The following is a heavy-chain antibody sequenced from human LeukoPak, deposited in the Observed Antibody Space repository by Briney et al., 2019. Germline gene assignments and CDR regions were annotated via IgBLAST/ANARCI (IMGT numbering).Heavy chain of an antibody. CDR3: ATSSPNYYDSSGYSYGMDV. CDR1: GYTFTGYY. CDR2: INPNSGGT. Sequence: ASVKVSCKASGYTFTGYYMHWVRQAPGQGLEWMGWINPNSGGTNYAQKFQGWVTMTRDTSISTAYMELSRLRSDDTAVYYCATSSPNYYDSSGYSYGMDVWGQGTTVTVSS. D-gene: IGHD3-22*01. V-gene: IGHV1-2*04. J-gene: IGHJ6*02.